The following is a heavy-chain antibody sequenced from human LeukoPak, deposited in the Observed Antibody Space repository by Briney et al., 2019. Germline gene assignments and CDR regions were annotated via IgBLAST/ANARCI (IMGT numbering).Heavy chain of an antibody. J-gene: IGHJ4*02. CDR2: IKQDGSET. D-gene: IGHD6-6*01. Sequence: GGSLRLSCAASGFTLSSYWMSWVRQAPWKGLEWVANIKQDGSETYYVDSVKGRFTISRDNAKNSLYLQMNSLRAEDTAVYYCASPPGAARDYWGQGTLVTVSS. V-gene: IGHV3-7*01. CDR1: GFTLSSYW. CDR3: ASPPGAARDY.